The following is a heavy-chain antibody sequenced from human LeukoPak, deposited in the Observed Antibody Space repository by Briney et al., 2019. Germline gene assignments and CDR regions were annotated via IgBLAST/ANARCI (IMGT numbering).Heavy chain of an antibody. CDR1: GYTFIGYY. D-gene: IGHD3-3*01. J-gene: IGHJ3*02. Sequence: ASVKVSCKASGYTFIGYYVHWVRQAPGQGLEWMGIINPSGGSTSYAQKFQGRVTMTRDMSTSTVYMELSSQRSEDTAVYYCARDRRITIFGVVIDVDAFDIWGQGTMVTVSS. CDR2: INPSGGST. CDR3: ARDRRITIFGVVIDVDAFDI. V-gene: IGHV1-46*01.